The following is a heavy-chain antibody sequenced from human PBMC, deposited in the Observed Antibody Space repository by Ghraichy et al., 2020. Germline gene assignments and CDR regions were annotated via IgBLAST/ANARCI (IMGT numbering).Heavy chain of an antibody. J-gene: IGHJ4*02. CDR3: TTREVVPAAMGGRWDY. CDR1: GFTFSNAW. Sequence: GESLNISCAASGFTFSNAWMSWVRQAPGKGLEWVGRIKSKTDGGTTDYAAPVKGRFTISRDDSKNTLYLQMNSLKTEDTAVYYCTTREVVPAAMGGRWDYWGQGTLVTVSS. V-gene: IGHV3-15*01. D-gene: IGHD2-2*01. CDR2: IKSKTDGGTT.